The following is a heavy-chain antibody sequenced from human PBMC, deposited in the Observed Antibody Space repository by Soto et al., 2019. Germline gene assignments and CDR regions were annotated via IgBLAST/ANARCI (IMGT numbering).Heavy chain of an antibody. Sequence: SETLSLTCTVSGGSISSGDYYWSWIRQPPGKGLEWIGYIYYSGSTYYNPSLKSRVTISVDTSKNQFSLKLSSVTAADTAVYYCARWYGGRWLQSYFDYWGQGTLVTVSS. D-gene: IGHD1-26*01. CDR2: IYYSGST. CDR3: ARWYGGRWLQSYFDY. CDR1: GGSISSGDYY. V-gene: IGHV4-30-4*01. J-gene: IGHJ4*02.